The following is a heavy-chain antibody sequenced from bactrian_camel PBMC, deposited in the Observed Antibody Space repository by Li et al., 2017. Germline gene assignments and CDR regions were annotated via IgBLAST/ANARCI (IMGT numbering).Heavy chain of an antibody. J-gene: IGHJ6*01. CDR2: IYRGGGDT. CDR3: AAYRTCGIWPRSAFAY. V-gene: IGHV3S6*01. Sequence: HVQLVESGGGSVQAGGSPRLSCAVSGDTHDIVCMRWLRQAPGRGPEEVGVIYRGGGDTYYPDSVKGRFTISQDNAENTVYLQMNSLETEDTAMYYCAAYRTCGIWPRSAFAYRGQGTQVTVS. D-gene: IGHD2*01. CDR1: GDTHDIVC.